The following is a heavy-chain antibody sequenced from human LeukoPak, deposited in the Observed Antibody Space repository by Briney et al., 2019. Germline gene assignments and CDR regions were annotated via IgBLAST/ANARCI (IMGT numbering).Heavy chain of an antibody. CDR2: VYTSGIT. Sequence: SETLSLTCAVYGGSFSDYYWSWIRQSPGKGLEWIGFVYTSGITNYNPSLKSRLTISLDTSKNHFSLKLTSVTAADSTVYYCARHAQQLVRNYYFYSMDVWGTGTTVTVSS. D-gene: IGHD6-6*01. CDR3: ARHAQQLVRNYYFYSMDV. CDR1: GGSFSDYY. V-gene: IGHV4-4*08. J-gene: IGHJ6*03.